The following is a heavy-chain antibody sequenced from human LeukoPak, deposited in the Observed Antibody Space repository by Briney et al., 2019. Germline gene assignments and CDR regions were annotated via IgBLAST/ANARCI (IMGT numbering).Heavy chain of an antibody. V-gene: IGHV3-7*01. CDR1: GFTFSSYW. Sequence: GGSLRLSCAASGFTFSSYWMSWVRQAPGKGLEWVANIKQDGSEKYYVDSVKGRFTISRDNAKNSLYLQMNSLRAEDTAVYYCARDVYQLLGYNWFDPWGQGTLVTVSP. CDR2: IKQDGSEK. CDR3: ARDVYQLLGYNWFDP. D-gene: IGHD2-2*01. J-gene: IGHJ5*02.